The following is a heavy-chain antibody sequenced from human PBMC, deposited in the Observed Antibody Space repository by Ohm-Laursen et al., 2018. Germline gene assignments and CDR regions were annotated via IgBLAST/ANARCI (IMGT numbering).Heavy chain of an antibody. CDR1: GFTFRNYP. V-gene: IGHV3-23*01. Sequence: SLRLSCSASGFTFRNYPMYWVRQAPGMGLEWVASITDNGAGTFYADSVRGRFTISRDNAKNTLYLQMNSLRAEDTAVYYCARGGWGFDYWGQGTLVTVSS. J-gene: IGHJ4*02. D-gene: IGHD3-10*01. CDR3: ARGGWGFDY. CDR2: ITDNGAGT.